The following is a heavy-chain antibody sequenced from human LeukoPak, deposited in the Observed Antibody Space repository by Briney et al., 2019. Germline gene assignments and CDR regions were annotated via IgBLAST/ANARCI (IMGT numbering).Heavy chain of an antibody. CDR1: GGPFSGYY. CDR2: VNHSGST. D-gene: IGHD6-6*01. Sequence: EPSETLSLTCTVYGGPFSGYYWSWIRQPPGKGLEWIGEVNHSGSTNYNPSLKSRVTISVDTSKNQFSLKLSSVTAADTAVYYCARGAARYYYYMDVWGKGTTVTVSS. J-gene: IGHJ6*03. CDR3: ARGAARYYYYMDV. V-gene: IGHV4-34*01.